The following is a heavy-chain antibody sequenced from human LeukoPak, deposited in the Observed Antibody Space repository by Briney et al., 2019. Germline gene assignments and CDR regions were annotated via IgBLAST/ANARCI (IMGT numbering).Heavy chain of an antibody. CDR3: ARAALGWHDYYYYYMDV. CDR2: INHSGST. D-gene: IGHD2-15*01. J-gene: IGHJ6*03. V-gene: IGHV4-34*01. CDR1: GGSFSGYY. Sequence: PSGTLSLTCAVYGGSFSGYYWSWIRQPPGKGLEWIGEINHSGSTNYNPSLKSRVTISVDTSKNQFSLKLSSVTAADTAVYYCARAALGWHDYYYYYMDVWGKGTTVTVSS.